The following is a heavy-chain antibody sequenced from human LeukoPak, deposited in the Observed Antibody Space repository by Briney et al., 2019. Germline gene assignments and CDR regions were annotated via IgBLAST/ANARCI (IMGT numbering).Heavy chain of an antibody. V-gene: IGHV1-69*02. D-gene: IGHD5-24*01. CDR2: IIPILGIA. CDR3: ALEGMGTLDAFDI. J-gene: IGHJ3*02. CDR1: RGTHSSYI. Sequence: SVTVSRKASRGTHSSYIISWVRQAPGRRGEWMGRIIPILGIANYAQKFQGRVTITADKSTSTAYMELSSLRSEDTAVYYCALEGMGTLDAFDIWGQGTIVTVSS.